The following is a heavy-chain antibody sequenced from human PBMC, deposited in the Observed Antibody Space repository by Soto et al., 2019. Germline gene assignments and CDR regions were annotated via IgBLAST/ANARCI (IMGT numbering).Heavy chain of an antibody. V-gene: IGHV1-3*01. CDR3: ARISGWYRWFDP. CDR1: GYTFTSYA. D-gene: IGHD6-19*01. J-gene: IGHJ5*02. Sequence: ASVKVPCKASGYTFTSYAMHWVRQAPGQRLEWMGWINAGNGNTKYSQKFQGRVTITRDTSASTAYMELSSLRSEDTAVYYCARISGWYRWFDPWGQGTLVTVSS. CDR2: INAGNGNT.